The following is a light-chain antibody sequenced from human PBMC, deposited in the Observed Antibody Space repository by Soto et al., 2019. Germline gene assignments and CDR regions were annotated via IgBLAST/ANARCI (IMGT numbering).Light chain of an antibody. CDR1: QSVSSN. Sequence: EIVMTQSPATLSVSPGERATPSRRASQSVSSNLAWYQQKPGQAPRLLIYGASTRATGIPARFSGSGSGTEFTLTISSLQSEDFAVYYCQQYNNWPWTFGQGTKVDIK. CDR2: GAS. CDR3: QQYNNWPWT. V-gene: IGKV3-15*01. J-gene: IGKJ1*01.